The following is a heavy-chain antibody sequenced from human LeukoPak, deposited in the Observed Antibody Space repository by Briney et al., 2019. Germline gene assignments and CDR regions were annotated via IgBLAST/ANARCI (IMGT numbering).Heavy chain of an antibody. CDR2: ITISSIYK. Sequence: GGSLRPSCATSGFTFRRYNMNWVRRAPGKGLERVSSITISSIYKYYADSMKGRFTISRDNAKNSLYLQMASLRVEDMAVYYCARDGITMRILEYWGQGTLVTVSS. V-gene: IGHV3-21*01. CDR1: GFTFRRYN. CDR3: ARDGITMRILEY. D-gene: IGHD3-10*01. J-gene: IGHJ4*02.